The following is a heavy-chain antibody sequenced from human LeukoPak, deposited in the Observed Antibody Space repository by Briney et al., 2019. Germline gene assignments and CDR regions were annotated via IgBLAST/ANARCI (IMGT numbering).Heavy chain of an antibody. Sequence: SETLSLTCTVSGGSISSSSYYWGWIRQPPGKGLEWIGSIYYSGSTYYNPSLKSRVIISVDTSENRFSLKLSSVTAADTAVYYCARHRCDIYSGSYYWFDPWGQGTLVTVSS. J-gene: IGHJ5*02. CDR1: GGSISSSSYY. CDR3: ARHRCDIYSGSYYWFDP. D-gene: IGHD1-26*01. V-gene: IGHV4-39*01. CDR2: IYYSGST.